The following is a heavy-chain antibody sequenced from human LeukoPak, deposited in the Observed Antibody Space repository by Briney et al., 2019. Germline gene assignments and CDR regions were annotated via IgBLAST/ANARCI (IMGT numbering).Heavy chain of an antibody. Sequence: GASLQISCEGSGSIFTSYWIGWGRPLAGKGLGGMGIIYPGDSDTRYIPSFQGQVTSSADKSISTAYLQWSSLKGPDTAMYYCARLDTAMVLDYWGQGTLVTVSS. CDR2: IYPGDSDT. CDR1: GSIFTSYW. V-gene: IGHV5-51*01. D-gene: IGHD5-18*01. J-gene: IGHJ4*02. CDR3: ARLDTAMVLDY.